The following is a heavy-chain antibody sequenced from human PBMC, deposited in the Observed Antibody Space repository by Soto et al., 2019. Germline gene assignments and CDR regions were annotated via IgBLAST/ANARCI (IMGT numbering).Heavy chain of an antibody. D-gene: IGHD6-13*01. CDR3: ARDQGRATADGPLGNGLDV. V-gene: IGHV3-33*01. Sequence: LRLSCAAPGFSFSDYGMHWVRQAPGKGLEWLTIIWFDASHEYYADSVKGRFTISRDNSNNTLYLQLNSLTADDTAVYFCARDQGRATADGPLGNGLDVWGQGTAVTVSS. CDR2: IWFDASHE. J-gene: IGHJ6*02. CDR1: GFSFSDYG.